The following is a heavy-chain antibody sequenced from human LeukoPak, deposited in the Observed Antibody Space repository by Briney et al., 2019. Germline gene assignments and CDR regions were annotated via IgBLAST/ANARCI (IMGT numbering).Heavy chain of an antibody. CDR3: ARVRDPGWGLLDC. D-gene: IGHD2-21*02. CDR2: ISSSGSI. CDR1: GYSISSGYY. V-gene: IGHV4-61*02. Sequence: SETLSLTCTVSGYSISSGYYWSWVRQPAGKGLEWFGRISSSGSINYNPSLESRVTISVDTSKNQFSLNLRSVTAADTAMYYCARVRDPGWGLLDCWGQGTLVTVSS. J-gene: IGHJ4*02.